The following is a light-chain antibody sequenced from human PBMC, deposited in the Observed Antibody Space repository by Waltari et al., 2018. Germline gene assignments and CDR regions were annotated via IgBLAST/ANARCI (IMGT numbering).Light chain of an antibody. CDR3: ISYTSSSTWV. CDR2: DVS. Sequence: QSALTQPASVSGSPGQSITISCTGTSSDVGGYNYVSWYQQHPGKAPKLIIYDVSNRPSGVSNRFSGSRSGNTASLTISGLQTEDAADYYCISYTSSSTWVFGGGTKLTVL. V-gene: IGLV2-14*03. CDR1: SSDVGGYNY. J-gene: IGLJ3*02.